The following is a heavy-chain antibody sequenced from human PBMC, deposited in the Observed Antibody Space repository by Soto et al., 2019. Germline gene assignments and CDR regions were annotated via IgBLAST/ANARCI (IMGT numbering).Heavy chain of an antibody. CDR2: FYFTGTT. J-gene: IGHJ4*02. V-gene: IGHV4-61*01. Sequence: SETLSLTCTVSGASLSSGSYYWSWIRQPPGKGLEWIGYFYFTGTTKYNPSLESRVTISADTSKNQFSLNLTSVTAADTAVYYCARISYWVKDYWGQGALVTV. CDR3: ARISYWVKDY. CDR1: GASLSSGSYY. D-gene: IGHD2-8*02.